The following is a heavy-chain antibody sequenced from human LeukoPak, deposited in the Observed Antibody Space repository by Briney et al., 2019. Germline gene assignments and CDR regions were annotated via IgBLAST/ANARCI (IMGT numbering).Heavy chain of an antibody. CDR1: GGSISSSSYY. J-gene: IGHJ6*03. V-gene: IGHV4-39*07. D-gene: IGHD4-23*01. Sequence: SETLSLTCTVSGGSISSSSYYWGWIRQPPGKGLEWIGSIYYSGSTYYNPSLKSRVTISVDTSKNQFSLKLSSVTAADTAVYYCVLATVVGSYYYYMDVWGKGTTVTISS. CDR3: VLATVVGSYYYYMDV. CDR2: IYYSGST.